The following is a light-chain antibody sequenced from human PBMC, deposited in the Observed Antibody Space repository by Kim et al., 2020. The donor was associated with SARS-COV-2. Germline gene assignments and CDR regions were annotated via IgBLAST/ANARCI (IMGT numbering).Light chain of an antibody. CDR3: CSYAGSNTWV. J-gene: IGLJ3*02. CDR2: ELS. CDR1: SSDVGTYNL. V-gene: IGLV2-23*02. Sequence: GRSITISCRGTSSDVGTYNLVSWYQQHPGKAPKFIIYELSKRPSGVSNRFSGSKSGNTASLTISGLQAEDEADYYCCSYAGSNTWVFGGGTQLTVL.